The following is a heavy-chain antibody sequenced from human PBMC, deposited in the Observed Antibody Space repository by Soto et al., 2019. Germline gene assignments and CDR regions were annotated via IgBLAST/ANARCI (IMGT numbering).Heavy chain of an antibody. D-gene: IGHD2-21*02. CDR2: TSAGGVST. CDR1: GSIFATYS. Sequence: EVQLLESGGGAVQPGGSLRLSCAGSGSIFATYSMSWVRQAPGKGLEWVAATSAGGVSTYYADSVKGRFTISRDSSQSTVYLQMDSLRAEDTAMYYCAKENGACYWCGDSGGQGTLVTVSS. V-gene: IGHV3-23*01. J-gene: IGHJ5*01. CDR3: AKENGACYWCGDS.